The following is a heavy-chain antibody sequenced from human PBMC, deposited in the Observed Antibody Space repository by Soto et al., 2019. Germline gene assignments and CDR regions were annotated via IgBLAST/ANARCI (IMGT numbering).Heavy chain of an antibody. D-gene: IGHD3-3*01. J-gene: IGHJ5*02. CDR2: ISAYNGNT. V-gene: IGHV1-18*01. Sequence: GASVKVSCKGSGYTFISYGITWVRQAPGQGLEWMGWISAYNGNTNYAQNLQGRVTMTTDTSTSTAYMELRSLRSDDTAIYYCARDPHEFWTSYWFDPWGQGTPVTVSS. CDR3: ARDPHEFWTSYWFDP. CDR1: GYTFISYG.